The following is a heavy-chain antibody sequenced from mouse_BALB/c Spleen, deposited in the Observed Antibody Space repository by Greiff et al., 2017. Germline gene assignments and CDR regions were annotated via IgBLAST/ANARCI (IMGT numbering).Heavy chain of an antibody. Sequence: VQLQESGPQLVRPGASVKISCKASGYSFTSYWMHWVKQRPGQGLEWIGMIDPSDSETRLKQKFKDKATLTVDKYSSTAYMQLSSPTSEDSAVYYCARDFITPATNAMDYWGQGTSVTVSS. D-gene: IGHD1-2*01. CDR1: GYSFTSYW. CDR2: IDPSDSET. CDR3: ARDFITPATNAMDY. V-gene: IGHV1S126*01. J-gene: IGHJ4*01.